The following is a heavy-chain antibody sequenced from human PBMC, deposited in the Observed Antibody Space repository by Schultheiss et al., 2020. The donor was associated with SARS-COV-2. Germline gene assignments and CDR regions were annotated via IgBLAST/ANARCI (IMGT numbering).Heavy chain of an antibody. V-gene: IGHV4-34*01. D-gene: IGHD6-13*01. J-gene: IGHJ6*02. CDR2: IYYSGST. CDR3: ARVKVGYSSSWYPTHYYGMDV. Sequence: SQTLSLTCAVYGGSFSDYYWNWIRQPPGKGLEWIGYIYYSGSTNYNPSLKSRVTISVDTSKNQFSLKLSSVTAADTAVYYCARVKVGYSSSWYPTHYYGMDVWGQGTTVTVSS. CDR1: GGSFSDYY.